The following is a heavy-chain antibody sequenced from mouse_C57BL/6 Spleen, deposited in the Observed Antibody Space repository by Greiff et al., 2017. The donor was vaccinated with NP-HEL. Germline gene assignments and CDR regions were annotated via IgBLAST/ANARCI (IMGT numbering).Heavy chain of an antibody. CDR2: IWSGGST. D-gene: IGHD4-1*01. J-gene: IGHJ2*01. CDR1: GFSLTSYG. CDR3: ARNGANWDDYFDY. Sequence: VQRVESGPGLVQPSQCLSITCTVSGFSLTSYGVHWVRQSPGKGLEWLGLIWSGGSTDYNAAFISRLSISKDNSKSQVFFKMNSLQADDTAIYYCARNGANWDDYFDYWGQGTTLTVAS. V-gene: IGHV2-2*01.